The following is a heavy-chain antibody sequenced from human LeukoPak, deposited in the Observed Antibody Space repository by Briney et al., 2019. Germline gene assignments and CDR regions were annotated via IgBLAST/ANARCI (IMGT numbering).Heavy chain of an antibody. CDR3: AREKDDHGDPGPLDA. J-gene: IGHJ5*02. CDR1: GFTFSTYW. D-gene: IGHD4-17*01. CDR2: IQEDGSDK. V-gene: IGHV3-7*01. Sequence: PGGSLRLSCEVSGFTFSTYWMTWVRQAPGKGLEWVANIQEDGSDKYYVDSVKGRFTISRDNAKNSLYLQMNSLRAEDTAVYYCAREKDDHGDPGPLDAWGQGDLVTVSS.